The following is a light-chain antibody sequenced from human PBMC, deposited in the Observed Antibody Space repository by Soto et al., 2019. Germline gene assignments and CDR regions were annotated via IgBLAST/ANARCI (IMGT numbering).Light chain of an antibody. J-gene: IGKJ3*01. V-gene: IGKV3-20*01. Sequence: EIVLTQSPGTLSLSPGERATLSCRASQSVSSSYLAWYQQKPGQAPRLLIYGASSRATGIPDRFSGGGSGTDFTLTISRLEPEDFAVYYCQKYGTSPFTFGPGTKVDI. CDR1: QSVSSSY. CDR3: QKYGTSPFT. CDR2: GAS.